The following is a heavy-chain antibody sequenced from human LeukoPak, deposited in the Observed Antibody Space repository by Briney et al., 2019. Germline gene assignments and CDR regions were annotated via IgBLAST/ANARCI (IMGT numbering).Heavy chain of an antibody. D-gene: IGHD3-10*01. CDR1: GYSLSSGYY. CDR2: IYHSGST. CDR3: AKKRGHPDAFDI. V-gene: IGHV4-38-2*02. Sequence: SETLSLTCTVSGYSLSSGYYWGWIRQPPGKGLEWIGSIYHSGSTYYNPSLKSRVTISVDTSKNQFSLKLSSVTAADTAMYYCAKKRGHPDAFDIWGQGTMVTVSS. J-gene: IGHJ3*02.